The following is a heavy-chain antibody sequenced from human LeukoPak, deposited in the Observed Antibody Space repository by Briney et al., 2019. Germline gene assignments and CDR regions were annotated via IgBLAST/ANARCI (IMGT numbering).Heavy chain of an antibody. Sequence: GGSLTLPCAASGFTFSDYAMHWVRQAPGKGLEGVELISYDGSIQYYADSVKGRFTFSRDNSKDTLYLQMNSLRAEDAAVYYCARERPSMGYFDYWGQGTLVTVSS. CDR2: ISYDGSIQ. V-gene: IGHV3-30-3*01. CDR3: ARERPSMGYFDY. D-gene: IGHD2/OR15-2a*01. CDR1: GFTFSDYA. J-gene: IGHJ4*02.